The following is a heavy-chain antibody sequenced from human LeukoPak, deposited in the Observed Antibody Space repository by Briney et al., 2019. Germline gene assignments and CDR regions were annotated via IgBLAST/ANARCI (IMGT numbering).Heavy chain of an antibody. Sequence: PGGSLRLSCAASGFTFSSYGMHWVRRAPGKGLEWVAVIWYDGSNKYYADSVKGRFTISRDNSKNTLYLQMNSLRAEDTAVYYCARDRGDYDILTGLLWYYFDYWGQGTLVTVSS. J-gene: IGHJ4*02. CDR3: ARDRGDYDILTGLLWYYFDY. V-gene: IGHV3-33*01. CDR2: IWYDGSNK. CDR1: GFTFSSYG. D-gene: IGHD3-9*01.